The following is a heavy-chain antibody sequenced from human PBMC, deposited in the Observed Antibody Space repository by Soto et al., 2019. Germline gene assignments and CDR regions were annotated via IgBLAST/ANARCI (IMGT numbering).Heavy chain of an antibody. CDR3: ARVFARRPRRSYSFHRRDAHTPPPQSYSGVDV. CDR1: GGPVSSGSYY. V-gene: IGHV4-61*01. Sequence: QVLLQEPGPGLLRPWQTLSLACTVSGGPVSSGSYYWTWIRQPPGKGLGWIGNMDNSGTTNYTPLLGSRVTMSLDTSIDKIDLRVRFVTAATTSFDYCARVFARRPRRSYSFHRRDAHTPPPQSYSGVDVWGQGTTVIVSS. J-gene: IGHJ6*02. D-gene: IGHD2-15*01. CDR2: MDNSGTT.